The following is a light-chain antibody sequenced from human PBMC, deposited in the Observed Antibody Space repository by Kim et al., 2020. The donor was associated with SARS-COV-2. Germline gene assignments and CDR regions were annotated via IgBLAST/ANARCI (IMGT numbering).Light chain of an antibody. CDR3: QVWDSSSDRV. V-gene: IGLV3-21*04. CDR1: NIGSKS. Sequence: VAPGKTARITRGGNNIGSKSVHWYQQKPGQAPVLVIYYDSDRPSGIPERFSGSNSGNTATLTISRVEAGDEADYYCQVWDSSSDRVFGTGTKVTVL. J-gene: IGLJ1*01. CDR2: YDS.